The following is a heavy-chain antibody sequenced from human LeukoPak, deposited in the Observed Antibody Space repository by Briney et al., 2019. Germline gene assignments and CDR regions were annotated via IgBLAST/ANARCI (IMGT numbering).Heavy chain of an antibody. CDR2: IIPILGIA. Sequence: ASVKVSCKASGYTFTSYGISWVRQAPGQGLEWMGRIIPILGIANYAQKFQGRVTITADKSTSTAYMELSSLRSEDTAVYYCAGGGYYDSKFDPWGQGTLVTVSS. CDR3: AGGGYYDSKFDP. CDR1: GYTFTSYG. J-gene: IGHJ5*02. V-gene: IGHV1-69*04. D-gene: IGHD3-22*01.